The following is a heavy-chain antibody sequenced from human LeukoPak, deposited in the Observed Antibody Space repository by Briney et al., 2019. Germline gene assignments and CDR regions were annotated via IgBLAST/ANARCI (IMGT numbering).Heavy chain of an antibody. CDR2: IYTSGST. CDR3: ASSLGTAMAQGAFDI. Sequence: PSETLSLTCTVSGGSISSYYWSWIRQPAGKGLEWIGRIYTSGSTNYNPSLKSRVTMSVDTSKNQFSLKLSSVTAADTAVYYCASSLGTAMAQGAFDIWGQGTMVTVSS. CDR1: GGSISSYY. V-gene: IGHV4-4*07. J-gene: IGHJ3*02. D-gene: IGHD5-18*01.